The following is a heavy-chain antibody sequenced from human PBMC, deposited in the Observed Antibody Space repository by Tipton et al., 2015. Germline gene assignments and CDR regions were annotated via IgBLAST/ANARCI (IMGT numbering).Heavy chain of an antibody. CDR3: ARDYYDGNSGGHYYYGTDI. J-gene: IGHJ6*02. D-gene: IGHD4-23*01. V-gene: IGHV4-59*01. CDR2: IYYIGNT. Sequence: TLSLTCNVSGTSIRSYYWSWIRQPPGKGLEWIGYIYYIGNTNYNPSLKSRVTISVDTSKNQFSLKLSSVTAADTAMYYCARDYYDGNSGGHYYYGTDIWGQGTTVTVS. CDR1: GTSIRSYY.